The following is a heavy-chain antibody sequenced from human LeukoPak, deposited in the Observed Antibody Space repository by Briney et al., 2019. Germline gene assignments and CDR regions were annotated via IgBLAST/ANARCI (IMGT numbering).Heavy chain of an antibody. V-gene: IGHV3-23*01. J-gene: IGHJ4*02. CDR2: IGGSGGST. Sequence: PGGSLRLSCAASGFTFSSYTMSWVRQAPGKGLEWVSAIGGSGGSTYYADSVKGRFTISRDNSKNTLYLQMNSLRAEDTAVYYCAKEGGSRGYFDYWGQGTLVTVSS. CDR3: AKEGGSRGYFDY. CDR1: GFTFSSYT.